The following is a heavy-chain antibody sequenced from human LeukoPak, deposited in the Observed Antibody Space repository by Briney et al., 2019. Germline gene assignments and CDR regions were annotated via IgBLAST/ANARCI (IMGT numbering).Heavy chain of an antibody. CDR1: GGSFSDYY. J-gene: IGHJ4*02. V-gene: IGHV4-34*01. D-gene: IGHD3-9*01. Sequence: SETLSLTCAVYGGSFSDYYWSWIRQPPGKGLEWIGEINHSGSTNYNPSLKSRVTISVDTSKNQFSLKLSSVTAADTAVYYCVGYYDILTGYFDYWGQGTLVTVSS. CDR3: VGYYDILTGYFDY. CDR2: INHSGST.